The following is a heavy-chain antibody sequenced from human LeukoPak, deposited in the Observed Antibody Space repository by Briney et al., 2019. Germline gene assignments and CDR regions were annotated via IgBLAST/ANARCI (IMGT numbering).Heavy chain of an antibody. CDR1: GFTFSSYE. CDR2: ISSSGSTI. CDR3: ATDGGPAYSSSWYLY. J-gene: IGHJ4*02. D-gene: IGHD6-13*01. Sequence: GGSLRLSCAAFGFTFSSYEMNWVRQAPGKGLEWVSYISSSGSTIYYADSVKGRFTISRDNAKNSLYLQMNSLRAEDTAVYYCATDGGPAYSSSWYLYWGQGSLVTVSS. V-gene: IGHV3-48*03.